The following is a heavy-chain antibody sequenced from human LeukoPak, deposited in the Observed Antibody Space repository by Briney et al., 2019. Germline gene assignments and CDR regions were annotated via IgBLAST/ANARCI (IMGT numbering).Heavy chain of an antibody. J-gene: IGHJ4*02. Sequence: KPSETLSLTCTVSGGSISTYYWNWIRQPPGKGLEWIGYIYYSGSTNYNPSLKGRVTISVDTSRNQFSLKLSSVTAADTAVYYCARSRGYSYGFDYWGQGTLVTVSS. CDR2: IYYSGST. V-gene: IGHV4-59*01. CDR1: GGSISTYY. D-gene: IGHD5-18*01. CDR3: ARSRGYSYGFDY.